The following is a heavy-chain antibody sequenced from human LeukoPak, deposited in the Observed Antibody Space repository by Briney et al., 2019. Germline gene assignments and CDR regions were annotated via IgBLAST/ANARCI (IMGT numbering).Heavy chain of an antibody. CDR1: GDSITSYY. J-gene: IGHJ5*01. Sequence: SETLSLTCSVSGDSITSYYWSWIRQPPGKGLEWIGYVYYSGSTNYNPSLESRVTISLDTSKNEFSLKVSSVTAADTAVYYCAAVRPYYDFWSGYFGNALGNWFDSWGQGTLVTVSS. V-gene: IGHV4-59*08. CDR3: AAVRPYYDFWSGYFGNALGNWFDS. D-gene: IGHD3-3*01. CDR2: VYYSGST.